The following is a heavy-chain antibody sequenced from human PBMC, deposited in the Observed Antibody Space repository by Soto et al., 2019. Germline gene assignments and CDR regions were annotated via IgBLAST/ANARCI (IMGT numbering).Heavy chain of an antibody. CDR2: IKSKTDGGTT. D-gene: IGHD3-10*01. CDR3: TTPDGSVSYYHYYYYGMDV. J-gene: IGHJ6*02. Sequence: GGSLRLSCAASGFTFSNAWMSWVRQAPGKGLEWVGRIKSKTDGGTTDYAAPVKGRFTISRDDSKNTLYLQMNSLKTEDTAVYYCTTPDGSVSYYHYYYYGMDVWGQGTTVTVSS. CDR1: GFTFSNAW. V-gene: IGHV3-15*01.